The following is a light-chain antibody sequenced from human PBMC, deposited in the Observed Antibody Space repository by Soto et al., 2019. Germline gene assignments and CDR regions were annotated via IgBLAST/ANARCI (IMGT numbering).Light chain of an antibody. CDR3: CSYAGSSTYV. V-gene: IGLV2-23*02. CDR1: SSDVGSYNL. CDR2: EVS. J-gene: IGLJ1*01. Sequence: QSALTQPASVSGSPGQSITISCTGTSSDVGSYNLVSWYQQHPGKAPKLMIYEVSKRPSGVSNRLSASKSGNTASLTISGLQDEDEADYYCCSYAGSSTYVFGTGTKVTVL.